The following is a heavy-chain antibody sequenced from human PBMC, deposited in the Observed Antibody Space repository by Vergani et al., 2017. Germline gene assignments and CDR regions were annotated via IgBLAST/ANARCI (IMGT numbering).Heavy chain of an antibody. CDR2: ISARYPNT. Sequence: DVQLLHSGGGVIQPGGSVRLSCAASGFTFSACPMNWVRQAPGKGLEWVSAISARYPNTYYADSVKGLFTISIDNSKKLLYLQMNSLRAEDTAVYYCARLSYDTTPYLQGGYDCWGQGTLVSVSS. D-gene: IGHD3-22*01. J-gene: IGHJ4*02. V-gene: IGHV3-23*01. CDR3: ARLSYDTTPYLQGGYDC. CDR1: GFTFSACP.